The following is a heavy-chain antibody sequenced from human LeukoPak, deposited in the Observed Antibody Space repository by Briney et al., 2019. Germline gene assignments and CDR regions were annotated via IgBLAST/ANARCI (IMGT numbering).Heavy chain of an antibody. D-gene: IGHD4-23*01. CDR2: GHYTGSS. CDR1: GASISDYY. CDR3: ARNNYGGESGDY. J-gene: IGHJ4*02. Sequence: SETLSLTCTVSGASISDYYWSWIRQPPGKGLEWIGFGHYTGSSNYNPSLKSRVTTSVDTSKSQFSLKLISVTAADTAVYYCARNNYGGESGDYWGQGTLVTVSS. V-gene: IGHV4-59*08.